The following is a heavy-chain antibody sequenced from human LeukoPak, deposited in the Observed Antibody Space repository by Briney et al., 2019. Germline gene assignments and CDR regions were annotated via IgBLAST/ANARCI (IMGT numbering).Heavy chain of an antibody. Sequence: ASVTVSCKASGYTFTGYYMHWVRQAPGQGLEWMGRINPNSGGTNYAQKFQGRVTMTRDTSISTAYMELSRLRSDDTAVYYCAGDYDYVEDYYYYYGMDVWGQGTTVTVSS. J-gene: IGHJ6*02. CDR1: GYTFTGYY. D-gene: IGHD5-12*01. CDR2: INPNSGGT. CDR3: AGDYDYVEDYYYYYGMDV. V-gene: IGHV1-2*06.